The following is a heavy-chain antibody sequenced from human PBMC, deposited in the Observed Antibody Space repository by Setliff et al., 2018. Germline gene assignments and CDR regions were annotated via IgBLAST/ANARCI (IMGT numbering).Heavy chain of an antibody. V-gene: IGHV4-61*03. CDR2: IYYSGST. CDR3: ARVANWGLDLRFDP. Sequence: SETLSLTCTVSGGSFNSMSYYWGWIRQPPGKGLEWIGYIYYSGSTNYNPSLKSRVTMSVATFENHFSLKLNSLTAADTAVYYCARVANWGLDLRFDPWGQGILVTVSS. D-gene: IGHD7-27*01. J-gene: IGHJ5*02. CDR1: GGSFNSMSYY.